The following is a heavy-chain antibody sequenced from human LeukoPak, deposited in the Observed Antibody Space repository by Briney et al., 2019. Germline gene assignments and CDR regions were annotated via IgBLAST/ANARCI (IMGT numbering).Heavy chain of an antibody. D-gene: IGHD3-10*01. CDR2: INHSGST. J-gene: IGHJ6*03. V-gene: IGHV4-34*01. CDR3: ARGSRITMVRGVIIRATTHYYYMDV. CDR1: GGSFSGYY. Sequence: SETLSLTCAVYGGSFSGYYWSWIRQPPGKGLEWIGEINHSGSTNYNPSLKSRVTVSVDTSKNQFSLKLSSVTAADTAVYYCARGSRITMVRGVIIRATTHYYYMDVWGKGTTVTVSS.